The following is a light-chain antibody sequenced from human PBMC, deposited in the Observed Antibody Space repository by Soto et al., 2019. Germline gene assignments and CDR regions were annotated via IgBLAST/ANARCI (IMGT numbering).Light chain of an antibody. J-gene: IGLJ1*01. V-gene: IGLV2-11*01. CDR2: DVT. CDR1: SNDVGGYNY. CDR3: CSYAGGYIYV. Sequence: QSVLTQPPSVSGSPGQSVTISCTGTSNDVGGYNYVSWYQQHPGKAPRLMIYDVTKRPSGVPDHFSGSKSDNTASLTISGLQAEDEADYYCCSYAGGYIYVFGTGTKVTVL.